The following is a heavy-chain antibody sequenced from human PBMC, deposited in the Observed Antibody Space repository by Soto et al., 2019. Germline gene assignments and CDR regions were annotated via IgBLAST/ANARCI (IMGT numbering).Heavy chain of an antibody. D-gene: IGHD2-2*01. CDR3: ARATCYQFSRSTSCRHDY. V-gene: IGHV4-31*03. CDR1: GGSISSGGYY. CDR2: IYYSGST. Sequence: ASETLSLTCTVSGGSISSGGYYWSWIRQHPGKGLEWIGYIYYSGSTYYNPSLKSRVTISVDTSKNQFSLKLSSVTAADTAVYYCARATCYQFSRSTSCRHDYWGQGTLVTVSS. J-gene: IGHJ4*02.